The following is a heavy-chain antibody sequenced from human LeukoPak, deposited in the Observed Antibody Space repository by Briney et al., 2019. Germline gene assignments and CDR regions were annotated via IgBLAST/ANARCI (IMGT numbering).Heavy chain of an antibody. Sequence: ASVKVSCKASGYTFTGYYMHWVRQAPGQGLEWLGWINPNSGGTNYAQKFQGRITMTRDTSITTAYMELSSLTSDDTAVYYCARLDITIIPYWGRGTLVTVSS. CDR1: GYTFTGYY. CDR2: INPNSGGT. CDR3: ARLDITIIPY. V-gene: IGHV1-2*02. D-gene: IGHD3-22*01. J-gene: IGHJ4*02.